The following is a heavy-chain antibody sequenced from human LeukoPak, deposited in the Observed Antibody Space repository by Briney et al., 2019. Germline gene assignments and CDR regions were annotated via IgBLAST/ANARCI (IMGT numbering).Heavy chain of an antibody. D-gene: IGHD4-11*01. V-gene: IGHV4-39*07. CDR2: TYYYGST. J-gene: IGHJ4*02. CDR3: ARRRRTTVTTNY. Sequence: SETLSLTCTVSGGSISSSNYYWDWIRQPPGKGLEWIATTYYYGSTFYNPSLKSRVTISVDTSKNQFSLKLSSVTAADTAVYYCARRRRTTVTTNYWGQGTLVTVSS. CDR1: GGSISSSNYY.